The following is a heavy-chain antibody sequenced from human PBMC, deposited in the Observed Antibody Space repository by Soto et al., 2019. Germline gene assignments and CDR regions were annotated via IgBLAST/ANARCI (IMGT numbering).Heavy chain of an antibody. CDR2: IYSGGST. CDR1: GFTVSSNY. CDR3: XXXXXXXAIDY. V-gene: IGHV3-53*01. Sequence: EVQLVESGGGLIQPGGSLRLSCAASGFTVSSNYMSWVRXAXGKGLEWVSVIYSGGSTYYADSVKGRFTIPRDNSKNTXXXXXXXXXXXXXXXXXXXXXXXXXAIDYWGQGSLVTVSS. J-gene: IGHJ4*02.